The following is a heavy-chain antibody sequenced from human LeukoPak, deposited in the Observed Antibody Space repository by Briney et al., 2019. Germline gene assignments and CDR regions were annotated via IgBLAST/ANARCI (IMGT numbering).Heavy chain of an antibody. V-gene: IGHV4-59*08. Sequence: PSETLSLTCTVSGGSINNYYWSWIRQPPGKGLEWLGYIYPSGVTNYNPSLQSRVTISIDTSKNQFSLKVSSVTAADTAVYYCARHDNVPVIRHGFDHWGQGTLVTVSS. J-gene: IGHJ4*02. D-gene: IGHD2-8*01. CDR1: GGSINNYY. CDR3: ARHDNVPVIRHGFDH. CDR2: IYPSGVT.